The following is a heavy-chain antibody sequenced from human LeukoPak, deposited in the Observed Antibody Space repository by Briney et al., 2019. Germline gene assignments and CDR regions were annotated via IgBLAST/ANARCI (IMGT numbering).Heavy chain of an antibody. Sequence: SETLSLTCTVSGGSISSGSYYWSWIRQPAGKGLEWIGRIYTSGSTNYNPSLKSRVTISVDTSKNQFSLKLSSVTAADTAVYYCAREYYYDSSGYFRPYYYYYMDVWGKGTTVTISS. CDR1: GGSISSGSYY. J-gene: IGHJ6*03. D-gene: IGHD3-22*01. CDR2: IYTSGST. V-gene: IGHV4-61*02. CDR3: AREYYYDSSGYFRPYYYYYMDV.